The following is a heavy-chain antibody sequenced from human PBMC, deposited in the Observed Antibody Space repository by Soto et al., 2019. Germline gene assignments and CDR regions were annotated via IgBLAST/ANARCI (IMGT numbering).Heavy chain of an antibody. CDR1: GFTFSSYW. J-gene: IGHJ3*02. V-gene: IGHV3-7*03. Sequence: PGGSLRLSCAASGFTFSSYWMSWVRQAPGKGLEWVANIKQDGSEKYYVDSVKGRFTVSRDNAKNSLYLQMNSLRAEDTAVYYCAYCSGGSCYWGVAFDIWGQGTMVTVSS. CDR3: AYCSGGSCYWGVAFDI. D-gene: IGHD2-15*01. CDR2: IKQDGSEK.